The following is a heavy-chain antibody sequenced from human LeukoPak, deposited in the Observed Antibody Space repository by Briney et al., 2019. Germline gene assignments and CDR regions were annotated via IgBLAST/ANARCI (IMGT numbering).Heavy chain of an antibody. J-gene: IGHJ4*02. V-gene: IGHV3-23*01. Sequence: PGGSLRLSCAASGFTFSSYAMSWVRQAPGKGLEWVSAISGSGGSTYYADSVEGRFTISRDNSKNTLYLQMNSLRAEDTAVYYCAWTGIVGGTNIDDWGQGTLVTVSS. CDR2: ISGSGGST. CDR3: AWTGIVGGTNIDD. CDR1: GFTFSSYA. D-gene: IGHD1-26*01.